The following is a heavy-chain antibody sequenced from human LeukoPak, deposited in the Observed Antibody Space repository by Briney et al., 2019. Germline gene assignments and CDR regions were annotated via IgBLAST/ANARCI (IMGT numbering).Heavy chain of an antibody. CDR3: VGAAADTTPRP. V-gene: IGHV3-48*03. J-gene: IGHJ4*02. CDR2: ISSGGGTV. Sequence: GGSLRLSCAASGFTFSSYEMNWVRQAPGKGLEWVSYISSGGGTVYYADSVKGRFAISRDNAKNTLYLQMNSLRAEDTAVYYCVGAAADTTPRPWGQGTLVTVSS. D-gene: IGHD6-13*01. CDR1: GFTFSSYE.